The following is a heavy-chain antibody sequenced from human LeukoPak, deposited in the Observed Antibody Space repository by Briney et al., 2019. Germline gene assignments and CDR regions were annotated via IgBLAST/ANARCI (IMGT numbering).Heavy chain of an antibody. Sequence: ASVKVSCQASGYTFTGYYMQWVRQAPGQGLEWMGRINPNSGGTNYAQKFQGRVTMTRDTSISTAYMELCRLRSDDTAVYYCAGFGGYDAFDIWGQGTMVTVSS. J-gene: IGHJ3*02. D-gene: IGHD2-15*01. CDR3: AGFGGYDAFDI. CDR1: GYTFTGYY. CDR2: INPNSGGT. V-gene: IGHV1-2*06.